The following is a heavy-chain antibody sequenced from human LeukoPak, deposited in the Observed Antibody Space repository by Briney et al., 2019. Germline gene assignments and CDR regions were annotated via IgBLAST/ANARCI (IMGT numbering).Heavy chain of an antibody. J-gene: IGHJ4*02. Sequence: PSETLSLTCAVYGGSFSGYYWSWIRQPPGKGLEWIGEINHSGSTNYNPSLKSRVTISVDTSKNQFSLKLSSVTAADTAVYYCARPSYTGSAFDYWGQGTLVTVSS. CDR2: INHSGST. CDR3: ARPSYTGSAFDY. D-gene: IGHD3-10*01. CDR1: GGSFSGYY. V-gene: IGHV4-34*01.